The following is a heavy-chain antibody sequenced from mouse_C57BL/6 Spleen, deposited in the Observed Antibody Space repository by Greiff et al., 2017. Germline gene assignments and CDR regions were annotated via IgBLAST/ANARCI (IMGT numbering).Heavy chain of an antibody. CDR1: GYSITSGYY. CDR2: ISYDGSN. D-gene: IGHD1-1*01. CDR3: ASSKYYGSSYGAMDY. V-gene: IGHV3-6*01. Sequence: DVKLQESGPGLVKPSQSLSLTCSVTGYSITSGYYWNWIRQFPGNKLEWMGYISYDGSNNYNPSLKNRISITRDTSKNQFFLKLNSVTTEDTATYYCASSKYYGSSYGAMDYWGQGTSVTVSS. J-gene: IGHJ4*01.